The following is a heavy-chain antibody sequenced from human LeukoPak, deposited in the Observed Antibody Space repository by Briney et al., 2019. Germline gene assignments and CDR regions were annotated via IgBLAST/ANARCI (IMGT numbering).Heavy chain of an antibody. D-gene: IGHD4/OR15-4a*01. Sequence: GGSLRLSCTVSGFTVSSNSMSWVRQAPGKGLEWVSFIYSDNTHYSDSVKGRFTIFRDNSKNTLYLQMNSLSAEDTAVYYCARRAGAYSHPYDYWGQGTLVTVSS. CDR1: GFTVSSNS. CDR2: IYSDNT. J-gene: IGHJ4*02. V-gene: IGHV3-53*01. CDR3: ARRAGAYSHPYDY.